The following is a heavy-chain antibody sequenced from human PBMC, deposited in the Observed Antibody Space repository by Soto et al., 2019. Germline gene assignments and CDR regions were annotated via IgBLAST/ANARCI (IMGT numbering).Heavy chain of an antibody. Sequence: SVKVSXXAXGYTFTTYDISWVRQATGXXLXXMGWMNPYSGNTGYAQKFQGRVTVTRNTSISTVYMELSGLRPDDTAVYYCARRKERSGPHYFDYWGQGSQVTVSS. V-gene: IGHV1-8*01. D-gene: IGHD6-25*01. CDR3: ARRKERSGPHYFDY. CDR1: GYTFTTYD. J-gene: IGHJ4*02. CDR2: MNPYSGNT.